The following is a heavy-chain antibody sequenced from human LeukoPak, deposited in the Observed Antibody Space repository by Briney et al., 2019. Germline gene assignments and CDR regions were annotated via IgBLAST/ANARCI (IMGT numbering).Heavy chain of an antibody. D-gene: IGHD6-19*01. Sequence: GGSLGLSCAASGFTFSSYSMNWVRQAPGKGLEWVSSISSSSSYIYYADSVKGRFTISRDNAKNSLYLQMNSLRAEDTAVYYCARDTRSIAVADYYYYYGMDVWGQGTTVTVSS. V-gene: IGHV3-21*01. CDR3: ARDTRSIAVADYYYYYGMDV. CDR1: GFTFSSYS. CDR2: ISSSSSYI. J-gene: IGHJ6*02.